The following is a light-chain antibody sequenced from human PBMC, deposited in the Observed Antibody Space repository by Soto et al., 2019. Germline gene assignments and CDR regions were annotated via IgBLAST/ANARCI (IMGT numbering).Light chain of an antibody. Sequence: ILLTQSPDTLSLSPGERAPLSCRASQSVRSGRLAWYQQKPGQAPRLVIFDASNRASGIPVRFSGSGSGTDFTLTISRLEPEDFAMYYCQQYGSSPRTFGQGTKVDIK. CDR2: DAS. CDR3: QQYGSSPRT. CDR1: QSVRSGR. V-gene: IGKV3-20*01. J-gene: IGKJ1*01.